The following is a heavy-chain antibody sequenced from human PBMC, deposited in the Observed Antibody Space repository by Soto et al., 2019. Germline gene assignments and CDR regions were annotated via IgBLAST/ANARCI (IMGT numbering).Heavy chain of an antibody. Sequence: SETLSLTCTVSGGSISSSSYYWGWIRQPPGKGLEWIGSIYYSGSTYYNPSLKSRVTISVDTSKNQFSLKLSSVTAADTAVYYCARMAADHYGSGSHVGYYYMDVWGKGTTVTVSS. CDR1: GGSISSSSYY. CDR3: ARMAADHYGSGSHVGYYYMDV. J-gene: IGHJ6*03. D-gene: IGHD3-10*01. V-gene: IGHV4-39*01. CDR2: IYYSGST.